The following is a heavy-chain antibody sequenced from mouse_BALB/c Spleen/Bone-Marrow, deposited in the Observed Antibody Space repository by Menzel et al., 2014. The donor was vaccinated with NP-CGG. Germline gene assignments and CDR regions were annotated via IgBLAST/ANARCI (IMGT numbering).Heavy chain of an antibody. D-gene: IGHD1-1*01. CDR1: GFNIKDTY. CDR2: IDPANGNT. Sequence: EVKLQESGAELVKPGASVKLSCTASGFNIKDTYMHWVKQRPEQGLEWIGRIDPANGNTKYDPKFQGKATITADTSSNTAYLQLSSLTSEDTAVYYCARGYGSSYGTGCFDVWGAGTTVTVSS. V-gene: IGHV14-3*02. CDR3: ARGYGSSYGTGCFDV. J-gene: IGHJ1*01.